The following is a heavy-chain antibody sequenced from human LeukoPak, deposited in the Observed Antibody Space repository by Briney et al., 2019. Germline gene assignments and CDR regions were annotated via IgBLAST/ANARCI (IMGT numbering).Heavy chain of an antibody. D-gene: IGHD3-16*02. J-gene: IGHJ4*02. CDR2: ISYRGST. CDR1: GGSISTFY. CDR3: ARQELSYGSGSHFDY. V-gene: IGHV4-59*08. Sequence: SETLSLTCTVSGGSISTFYWTWIRQPPGKGLEWIGSISYRGSTNYSPSLEGRVTMSVDTSKNQFSLKLRPVTAADTAVYFCARQELSYGSGSHFDYWGQGILVTVSS.